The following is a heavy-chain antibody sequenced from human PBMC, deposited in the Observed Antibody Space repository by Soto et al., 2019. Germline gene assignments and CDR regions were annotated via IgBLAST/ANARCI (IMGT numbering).Heavy chain of an antibody. CDR1: GGSISSGGYY. CDR2: IYYSGST. CDR3: ARVDEYSRSQNFDY. D-gene: IGHD6-6*01. Sequence: SETLSLTCTVSGGSISSGGYYWSWIRQHPGKGLEWIGYIYYSGSTYYNPSLKSRVTISVDTSKNQFSLKLSSVTAADTAVYYCARVDEYSRSQNFDYWGQGTLVTVSS. J-gene: IGHJ4*02. V-gene: IGHV4-31*03.